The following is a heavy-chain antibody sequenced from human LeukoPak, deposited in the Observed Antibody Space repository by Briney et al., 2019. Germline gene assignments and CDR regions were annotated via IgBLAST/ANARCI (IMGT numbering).Heavy chain of an antibody. CDR1: GYTFTSYG. J-gene: IGHJ4*02. D-gene: IGHD3-16*01. CDR2: ISAYNGNT. Sequence: ASVKGSCKASGYTFTSYGISWVRQAPGQGLEWMGWISAYNGNTNYAQKIQGRVTMTTDTSTSTAYMELRSLRSDDTAVYYCAISQMGDYFDYWGQGTLVTVSS. V-gene: IGHV1-18*04. CDR3: AISQMGDYFDY.